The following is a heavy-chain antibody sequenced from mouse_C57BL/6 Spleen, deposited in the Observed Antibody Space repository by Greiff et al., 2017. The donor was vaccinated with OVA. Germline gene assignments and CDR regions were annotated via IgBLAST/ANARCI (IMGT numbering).Heavy chain of an antibody. CDR3: TRGYYDYEVDY. CDR2: IRLKSDNYAT. Sequence: DVMLVESGGGLVQPGGSMKLSCVASGFTFSNYWMNWVRQSPEKGLEWVAQIRLKSDNYATHYAESVKGRFTISRDDPKSSVYLQMNNLRAEDTGIYYCTRGYYDYEVDYWGQGTTLTVSS. CDR1: GFTFSNYW. J-gene: IGHJ2*01. V-gene: IGHV6-3*01. D-gene: IGHD2-4*01.